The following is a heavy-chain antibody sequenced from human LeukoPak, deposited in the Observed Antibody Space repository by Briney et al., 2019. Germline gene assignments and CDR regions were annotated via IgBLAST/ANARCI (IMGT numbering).Heavy chain of an antibody. J-gene: IGHJ4*02. Sequence: TGGSLRLSCAASGFTFSSYGMHWVRQAPGKGLEWVAVISYDGSNKYYADSVKGRFTISRDNSKNTLYLQMNSLRAEDTAVYYCAKENCDSSGYYDLFDYWGQGTLVTVS. CDR1: GFTFSSYG. CDR3: AKENCDSSGYYDLFDY. CDR2: ISYDGSNK. V-gene: IGHV3-30*18. D-gene: IGHD3-22*01.